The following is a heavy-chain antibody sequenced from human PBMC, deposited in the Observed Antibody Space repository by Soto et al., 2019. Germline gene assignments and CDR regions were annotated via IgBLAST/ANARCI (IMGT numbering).Heavy chain of an antibody. CDR1: GFTFSDYG. Sequence: PGGSLRLSCAASGFTFSDYGMHWVRQAPGKGLECVAIISYDGSITYYADSVKGRFTISRDNSKNTMNLQMNSLRAEDTAMYYWAKCGGYISWSNGSAGRDVWGRGTTVTVSS. CDR3: AKCGGYISWSNGSAGRDV. J-gene: IGHJ6*02. CDR2: ISYDGSIT. D-gene: IGHD6-13*01. V-gene: IGHV3-30*18.